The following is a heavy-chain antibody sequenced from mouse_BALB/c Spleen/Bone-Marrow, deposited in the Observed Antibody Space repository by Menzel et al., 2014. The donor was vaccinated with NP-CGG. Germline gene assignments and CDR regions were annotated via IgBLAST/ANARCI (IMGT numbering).Heavy chain of an antibody. CDR2: IDPANGNT. J-gene: IGHJ1*01. CDR1: GFNIKDTY. CDR3: ARAERGRYFDV. V-gene: IGHV14-3*02. Sequence: VQLQQSGAELVKPGASVKLPCTASGFNIKDTYMHWVKQRPEQGLEWIGRIDPANGNTKYDPKFQGKATITADTSSNTAYLQLSSLTSEDTAVYYCARAERGRYFDVWGAGTTVTVSS.